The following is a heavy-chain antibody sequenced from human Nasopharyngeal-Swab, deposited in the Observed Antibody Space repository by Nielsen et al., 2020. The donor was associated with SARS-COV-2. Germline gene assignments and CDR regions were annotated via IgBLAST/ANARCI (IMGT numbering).Heavy chain of an antibody. CDR3: AKANLGYCSSASCYPYFYYMDV. CDR1: GFTFESYA. D-gene: IGHD2-2*01. V-gene: IGHV3-9*01. CDR2: VSWNSGTV. J-gene: IGHJ6*03. Sequence: SCVASGFTFESYAMHWVRQSPGKGLEWGSGVSWNSGTVTYADSVKGRFTISRDNAKNSLYLQMNSLRYEDTAFYYSAKANLGYCSSASCYPYFYYMDVWGKGTTVTVSS.